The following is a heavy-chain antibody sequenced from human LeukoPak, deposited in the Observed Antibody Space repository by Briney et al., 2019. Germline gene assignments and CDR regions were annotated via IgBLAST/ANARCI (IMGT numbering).Heavy chain of an antibody. J-gene: IGHJ6*03. CDR1: GGSFSGYY. CDR3: ARDGLETYYYYYMDV. V-gene: IGHV4-34*01. Sequence: SETLSLTCAVYGGSFSGYYWSWIRQPPGKGLEWIGEINHSGSTNYNPSLKSRVTISVDTSKNQFSLKLSSVTAADTAVYYCARDGLETYYYYYMDVWGKGTTVTISS. CDR2: INHSGST. D-gene: IGHD1-1*01.